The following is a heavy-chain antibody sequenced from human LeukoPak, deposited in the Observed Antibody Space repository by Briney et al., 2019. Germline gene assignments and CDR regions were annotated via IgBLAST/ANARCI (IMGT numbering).Heavy chain of an antibody. CDR2: ISGSDGST. CDR3: AKGKGYSSSSSDH. CDR1: GFTFNSHA. J-gene: IGHJ5*02. D-gene: IGHD6-6*01. V-gene: IGHV3-23*01. Sequence: GGSLRLSCAASGFTFNSHAMNWVRQAPGKGLEXXSAISGSDGSTYYADSVKGRFTISRDNSKNTLYLQMNSLRAEDTAVYHCAKGKGYSSSSSDHWGQGTLVTVSS.